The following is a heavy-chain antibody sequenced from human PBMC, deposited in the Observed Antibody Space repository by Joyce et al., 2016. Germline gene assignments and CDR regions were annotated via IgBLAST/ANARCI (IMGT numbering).Heavy chain of an antibody. J-gene: IGHJ4*02. Sequence: QGQLVESGGGVVQPGRSLRLSCAASGFTFSNYGMHWVRQAPGKGLEWVAVISYDGSNKHYGHSVKGRFTISRDNSKNTLYLQMNSLRAEDTAVYYCAGGILTGYFDYWGQGTLVTVSS. CDR1: GFTFSNYG. V-gene: IGHV3-30*03. D-gene: IGHD3-9*01. CDR2: ISYDGSNK. CDR3: AGGILTGYFDY.